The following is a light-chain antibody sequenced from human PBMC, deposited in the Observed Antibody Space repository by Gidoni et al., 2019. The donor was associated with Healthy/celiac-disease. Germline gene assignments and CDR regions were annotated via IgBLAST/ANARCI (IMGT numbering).Light chain of an antibody. V-gene: IGLV2-14*01. J-gene: IGLJ3*02. Sequence: QPALTHPASVAGSPGQSITISCPGTSSDVGGYNHVSWYQQPPGKAPKLMIYEVSNRSSGVSNRFSGSNSGNTASLTISGLQAEDEADYYCSSYTSSSTLVFGGGTKLTVL. CDR2: EVS. CDR1: SSDVGGYNH. CDR3: SSYTSSSTLV.